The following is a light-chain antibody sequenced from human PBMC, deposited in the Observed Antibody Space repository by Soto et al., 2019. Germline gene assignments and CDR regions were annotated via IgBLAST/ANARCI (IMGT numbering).Light chain of an antibody. Sequence: QSVLTQPASVSGSPGQSITISCTGTSSDVGGYNYVSWYQQHPGKAPKLMIYDVSNRPSGVSNRFSGSKSGNTASLTISGLQAEDDDDYYCSSSTSSSSVVFGGGTQLTVL. CDR2: DVS. V-gene: IGLV2-14*03. CDR3: SSSTSSSSVV. J-gene: IGLJ2*01. CDR1: SSDVGGYNY.